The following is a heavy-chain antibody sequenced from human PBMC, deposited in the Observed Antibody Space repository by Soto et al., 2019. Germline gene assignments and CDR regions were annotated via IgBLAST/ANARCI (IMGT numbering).Heavy chain of an antibody. CDR3: ARQRDNWNYGDYYYYMDV. J-gene: IGHJ6*03. V-gene: IGHV4-59*08. D-gene: IGHD1-7*01. CDR2: IYYSGST. Sequence: SETLSLTCTVSGGSTSSYYWSWIRQPPGKGLEWIGYIYYSGSTNYNPSLKSRVTISVDTSKNQFSLKLSSVTAADTAVYYCARQRDNWNYGDYYYYMDVWGKGTTVTVSS. CDR1: GGSTSSYY.